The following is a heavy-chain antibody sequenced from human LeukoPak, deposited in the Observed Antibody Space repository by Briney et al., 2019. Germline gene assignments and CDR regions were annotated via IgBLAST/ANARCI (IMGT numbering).Heavy chain of an antibody. CDR2: IYYSGST. Sequence: SETLSLTCTVSGGSISSGDYYWTWIRQPPGKGLEWIGYIYYSGSTYYSPSLKSRATISVDTSKNEFSLRQRSVTAADTAVYYCARGLGSSWYGDWGQGTLVTVSS. D-gene: IGHD6-13*01. CDR3: ARGLGSSWYGD. CDR1: GGSISSGDYY. J-gene: IGHJ4*02. V-gene: IGHV4-30-4*01.